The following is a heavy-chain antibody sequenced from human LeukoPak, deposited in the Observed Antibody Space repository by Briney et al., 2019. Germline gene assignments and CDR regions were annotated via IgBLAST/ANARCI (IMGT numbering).Heavy chain of an antibody. D-gene: IGHD6-19*01. CDR1: GFTFSSYA. J-gene: IGHJ1*01. V-gene: IGHV3-23*01. CDR3: TRNSGWYGLS. CDR2: IDYDGGSG. Sequence: GGSLRLSCAASGFTFSSYAMSWVRQAPGKGLEWVSSIDYDGGSGHYADSVKGRFTISRDNTNNTLFLHLNSLRGEDTAVYYCTRNSGWYGLSWGQGTLVTVSS.